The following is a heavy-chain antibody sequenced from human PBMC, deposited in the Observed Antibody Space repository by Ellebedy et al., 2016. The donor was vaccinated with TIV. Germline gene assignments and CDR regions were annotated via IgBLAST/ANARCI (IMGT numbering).Heavy chain of an antibody. Sequence: PGGSLRLSCAASGFTFSKYGMHWVRQAPGKGLEWVAIMSPDGSNRYYAPSMEGRFTISRDNSNNTLFLHMKSLRPDDTAMYYCAKIGEVQIWRHLDTWGPGTLVTVSS. D-gene: IGHD3-9*01. CDR2: MSPDGSNR. V-gene: IGHV3-30*18. J-gene: IGHJ4*02. CDR3: AKIGEVQIWRHLDT. CDR1: GFTFSKYG.